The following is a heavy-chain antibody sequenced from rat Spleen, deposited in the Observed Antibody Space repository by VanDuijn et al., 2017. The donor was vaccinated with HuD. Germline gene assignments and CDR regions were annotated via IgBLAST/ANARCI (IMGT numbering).Heavy chain of an antibody. CDR2: INSAGST. J-gene: IGHJ3*01. V-gene: IGHV3-3*01. Sequence: EVQLQESGPGLVKPSQSLSLTCSVTGYSITSSYRWNWIRKFPGNKLEWMGYINSAGSTNYNPSLKSRISITRDTSKNQFFLQVNSVTTEDTATYYCARGGTTRGWFAYWGQGTLVTVSS. CDR3: ARGGTTRGWFAY. D-gene: IGHD1-5*01. CDR1: GYSITSSYR.